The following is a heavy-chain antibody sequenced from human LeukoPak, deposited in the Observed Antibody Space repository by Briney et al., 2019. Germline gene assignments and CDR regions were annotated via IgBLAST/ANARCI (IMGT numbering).Heavy chain of an antibody. J-gene: IGHJ3*02. D-gene: IGHD6-13*01. CDR3: ARDLSSSWANDAFDI. CDR1: GGSFSGYY. CDR2: INHSGST. Sequence: SETLSLTCAVYGGSFSGYYWSWIRQPPGKGLEWIGEINHSGSTNYNPSLKSRVTISVDTSKNQFSLKLSSMTAADTAVYYCARDLSSSWANDAFDIWGQGTMVTVSS. V-gene: IGHV4-34*01.